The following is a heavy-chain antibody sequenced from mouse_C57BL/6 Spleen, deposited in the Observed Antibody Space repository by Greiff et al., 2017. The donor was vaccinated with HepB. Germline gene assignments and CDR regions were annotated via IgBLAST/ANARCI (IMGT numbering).Heavy chain of an antibody. J-gene: IGHJ1*03. V-gene: IGHV5-9-1*02. CDR3: TRDSHAYSIV. CDR2: ISSGGDYI. D-gene: IGHD2-3*01. Sequence: EVKLMESGEGLVKPGGSLKLSCAASGFTFSSYAMSWVRQTPEKRLEWVAYISSGGDYIYYADTVKGRFTISRDNARNTLYLQMSSLKSEDTAMYYCTRDSHAYSIVWGTGTTVTVSS. CDR1: GFTFSSYA.